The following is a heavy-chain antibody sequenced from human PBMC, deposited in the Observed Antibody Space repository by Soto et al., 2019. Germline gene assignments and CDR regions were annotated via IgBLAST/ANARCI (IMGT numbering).Heavy chain of an antibody. D-gene: IGHD2-2*01. V-gene: IGHV3-49*03. J-gene: IGHJ4*02. CDR2: IGGEAYGGTT. Sequence: GGSLRLSCSASGLSFGIYTISWFRQAPGKGLEWVGFIGGEAYGGTTEYAASVKGRFTISRDDSKGIAYLQMNSLKTEDTAVYYCCSPKPSYATSLYYFDNWGQGTLVTVSS. CDR1: GLSFGIYT. CDR3: CSPKPSYATSLYYFDN.